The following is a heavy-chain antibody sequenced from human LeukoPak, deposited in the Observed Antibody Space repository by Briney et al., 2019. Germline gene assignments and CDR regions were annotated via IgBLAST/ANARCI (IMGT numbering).Heavy chain of an antibody. V-gene: IGHV1-8*01. CDR2: MSPNSGDT. D-gene: IGHD1-26*01. CDR1: GYTFTNLD. CDR3: ATVKVGAPSSFDY. J-gene: IGHJ4*02. Sequence: ASVKVSCKTSGYTFTNLDINWLRQAPGQGLEWMGWMSPNSGDTGYAQKFQGRVSMTRDTSISTAYMELSSLRSEDTAVYYCATVKVGAPSSFDYWGQGTLVTVSS.